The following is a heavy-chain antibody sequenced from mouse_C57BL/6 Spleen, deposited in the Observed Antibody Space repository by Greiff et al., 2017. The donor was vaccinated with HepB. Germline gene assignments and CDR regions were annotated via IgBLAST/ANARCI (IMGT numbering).Heavy chain of an antibody. CDR2: IYPGDGDT. Sequence: QVQLKESGPELVKPGASVKISCKASGYAFSSSWMNWVKQRPGKGLEWIGRIYPGDGDTNYNGKFKGKATLTADKSSSTAYMQLSSLTSEDSAVYFCARQDSSGTWGFAYWGQGTLVTVSA. CDR1: GYAFSSSW. J-gene: IGHJ3*01. V-gene: IGHV1-82*01. CDR3: ARQDSSGTWGFAY. D-gene: IGHD3-2*02.